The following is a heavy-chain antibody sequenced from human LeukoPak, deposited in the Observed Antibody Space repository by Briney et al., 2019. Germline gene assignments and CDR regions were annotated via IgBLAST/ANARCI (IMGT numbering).Heavy chain of an antibody. V-gene: IGHV4-39*02. CDR3: ARVRDGYNRNWAY. Sequence: KSSETLSLTCTVSGGSISSSIYYWGWFRQPPGKGLEWIGSIYYNVSTYYNSSLKSRVTISVDTSKNHLSLKLSSVTAADTAVYYCARVRDGYNRNWAYWGQGTLVTVSS. CDR1: GGSISSSIYY. CDR2: IYYNVST. J-gene: IGHJ4*02. D-gene: IGHD5-24*01.